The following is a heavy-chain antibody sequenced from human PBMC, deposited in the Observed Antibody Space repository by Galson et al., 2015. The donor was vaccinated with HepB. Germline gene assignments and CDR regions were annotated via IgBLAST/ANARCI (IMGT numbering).Heavy chain of an antibody. D-gene: IGHD3-9*01. V-gene: IGHV7-4-1*02. CDR1: GYTFTSYA. Sequence: SVKVSCKASGYTFTSYAMNWVRQAPGQGLEWMGWINTNTGNPTYAQGFTGRFVFSLDTSVSTAYLQISSLKAEDTAVYYCARPIRYFDWLPNPSLYWYFDLWGRGTLVTVSS. CDR3: ARPIRYFDWLPNPSLYWYFDL. CDR2: INTNTGNP. J-gene: IGHJ2*01.